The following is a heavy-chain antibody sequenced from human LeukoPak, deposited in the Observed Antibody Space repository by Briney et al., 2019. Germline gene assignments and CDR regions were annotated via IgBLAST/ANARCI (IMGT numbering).Heavy chain of an antibody. D-gene: IGHD1-26*01. CDR1: GGSISSYY. CDR3: ARVTRGGSYYYYYGMDV. CDR2: IYYSGST. V-gene: IGHV4-59*01. Sequence: PSETLSLTCTVSGGSISSYYWSWIRQPPGKGLEWIGYIYYSGSTNYNPSLKSRVTISVDTSKNQFSLKLSSVTAADTAVYYCARVTRGGSYYYYYGMDVWGQGTTVTVSS. J-gene: IGHJ6*02.